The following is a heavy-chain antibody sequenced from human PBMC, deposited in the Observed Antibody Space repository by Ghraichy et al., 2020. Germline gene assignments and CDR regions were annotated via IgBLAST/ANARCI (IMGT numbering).Heavy chain of an antibody. J-gene: IGHJ6*02. Sequence: GGSLRLSCAASGFTFSSYWMHWVRQAPGKGLVWVSRINSDGSSTSYADSVKGRFTISRDNAKNTLYLQMNSLRAEDTAVYYCARGGYYDYYYYGMDVWGQGTTVTVSS. CDR3: ARGGYYDYYYYGMDV. CDR1: GFTFSSYW. D-gene: IGHD3-3*01. CDR2: INSDGSST. V-gene: IGHV3-74*01.